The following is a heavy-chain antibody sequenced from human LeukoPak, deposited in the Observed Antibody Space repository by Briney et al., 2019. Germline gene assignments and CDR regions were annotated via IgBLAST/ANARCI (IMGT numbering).Heavy chain of an antibody. D-gene: IGHD6-19*01. J-gene: IGHJ4*02. CDR2: IYPGDSDT. V-gene: IGHV5-51*01. CDR1: GYSFTSYW. CDR3: ARRRISSVAENYYFDY. Sequence: GESLKISCKGSGYSFTSYWIGWVRQMPGKGLEWMGIIYPGDSDTRYSPSFQGQVTISADKSISTAYLQWSSLKASDTAMYYCARRRISSVAENYYFDYWGQGTLVTVSS.